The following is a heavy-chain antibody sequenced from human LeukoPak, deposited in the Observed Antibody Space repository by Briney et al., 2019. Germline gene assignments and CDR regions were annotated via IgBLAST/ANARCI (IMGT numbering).Heavy chain of an antibody. V-gene: IGHV3-21*01. Sequence: GGSLRLSCAASGFTFSSYSMNWVRQAPGKGLEWVSSISSSSSYIYYADSVKGRSTISRDNAKNSLYLQMNSLRAEDTAVYYCARDYLLEAGNWFDPWGQGTLVTVSS. CDR1: GFTFSSYS. J-gene: IGHJ5*02. CDR2: ISSSSSYI. D-gene: IGHD6-13*01. CDR3: ARDYLLEAGNWFDP.